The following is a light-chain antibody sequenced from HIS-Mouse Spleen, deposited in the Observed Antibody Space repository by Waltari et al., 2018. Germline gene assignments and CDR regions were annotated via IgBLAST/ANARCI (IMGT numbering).Light chain of an antibody. CDR1: SRYVGSYNL. CDR3: CSYAGSSTWV. Sequence: QSALTQPASVSGSPGQSITISCPGTSRYVGSYNLVPWYQQHPGKAPKLMIYEGSKRPSGVSNRFSGSKSGTTASLTISGLQAEDEADYYCCSYAGSSTWVFGGGTKLTVL. J-gene: IGLJ3*02. CDR2: EGS. V-gene: IGLV2-23*01.